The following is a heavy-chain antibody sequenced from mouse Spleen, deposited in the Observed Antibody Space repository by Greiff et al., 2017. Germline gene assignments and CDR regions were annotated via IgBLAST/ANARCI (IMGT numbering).Heavy chain of an antibody. Sequence: VHVQQSGAELVKPGASVKLSCTASGFTFNDYYMHWVKQGPEQGLEWIGRIDPEDGETKYAPKFQGKATITADTSSNTAYLQLSSLTSEDTAVYLCASGYYYAIDYWGQGTSVTVSS. V-gene: IGHV14-2*01. CDR2: IDPEDGET. CDR1: GFTFNDYY. D-gene: IGHD2-2*01. J-gene: IGHJ4*01. CDR3: ASGYYYAIDY.